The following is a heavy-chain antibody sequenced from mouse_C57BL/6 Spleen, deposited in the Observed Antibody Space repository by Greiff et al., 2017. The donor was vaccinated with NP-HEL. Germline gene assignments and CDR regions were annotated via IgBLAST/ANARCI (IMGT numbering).Heavy chain of an antibody. CDR1: GFNIKDYY. CDR2: IDPEDGET. Sequence: VQLKQSGAELVKPGASVKLSCTASGFNIKDYYMHWVKQRTEQGLEWIGRIDPEDGETKYAPKFQGKATITADTSSNTAYLQLSSLTSEDTAVYYCATQLTGKYFDVWGTGTTVTVSS. J-gene: IGHJ1*03. D-gene: IGHD4-1*01. CDR3: ATQLTGKYFDV. V-gene: IGHV14-2*01.